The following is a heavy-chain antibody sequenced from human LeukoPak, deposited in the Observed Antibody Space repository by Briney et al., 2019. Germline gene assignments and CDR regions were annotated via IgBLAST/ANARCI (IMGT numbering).Heavy chain of an antibody. CDR3: ARGTIAAAGRNYYHYGMDV. CDR2: ISSGSSYI. J-gene: IGHJ6*02. V-gene: IGHV3-21*01. D-gene: IGHD6-13*01. CDR1: GFTFSSYA. Sequence: GSLRLSCAASGFTFSSYAMNWVRQAPGKGLEWVSSISSGSSYIYHADSVKGRFTISRDNAKNSLYLQMNSLRAEDTAVYYCARGTIAAAGRNYYHYGMDVWGQGTTVTVSS.